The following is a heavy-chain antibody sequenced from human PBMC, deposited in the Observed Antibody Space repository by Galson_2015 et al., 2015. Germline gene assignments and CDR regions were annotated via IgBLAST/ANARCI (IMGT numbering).Heavy chain of an antibody. CDR3: AKGQGLGGAQIFGGVLYYFLAV. D-gene: IGHD3-3*01. Sequence: SLRLSCAASGFTFSTSAMSWVRQAPGKGLEWVSTITDTGVSTYYADSVTGRFIISRDNSKNTLFLQMFSLSAEDTALYYCAKGQGLGGAQIFGGVLYYFLAVRGTGTTLTLS. CDR2: ITDTGVST. CDR1: GFTFSTSA. J-gene: IGHJ6*03. V-gene: IGHV3-23*01.